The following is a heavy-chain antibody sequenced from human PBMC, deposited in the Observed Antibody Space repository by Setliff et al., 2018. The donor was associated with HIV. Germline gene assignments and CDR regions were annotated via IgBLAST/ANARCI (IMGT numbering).Heavy chain of an antibody. Sequence: SETLSLTCTVSGGSISSGDYYWSWIRQPPGKGLEWIGYIYYSGSTYYNPSLKSRVTISVDTSKNQFSLKLSSVTAPDTAVYYCARAPPYKWEPSQDYWGQGTLVTVSS. V-gene: IGHV4-30-4*08. J-gene: IGHJ4*02. CDR1: GGSISSGDYY. D-gene: IGHD1-26*01. CDR2: IYYSGST. CDR3: ARAPPYKWEPSQDY.